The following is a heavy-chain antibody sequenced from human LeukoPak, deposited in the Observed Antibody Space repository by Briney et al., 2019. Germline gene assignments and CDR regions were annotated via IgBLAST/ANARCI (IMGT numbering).Heavy chain of an antibody. CDR2: IHRRSGGT. J-gene: IGHJ4*02. CDR3: ATAPIPAYYFGS. CDR1: GDSFTGDY. V-gene: IGHV1-2*02. Sequence: ASVKVSCQASGDSFTGDYLHWVRQAPGQGPEWMGCIHRRSGGTTYAQNFQGRVAMTWDTSISTTYMDLSRLTSGDTAVYYCATAPIPAYYFGSWGQGTLVTVSS.